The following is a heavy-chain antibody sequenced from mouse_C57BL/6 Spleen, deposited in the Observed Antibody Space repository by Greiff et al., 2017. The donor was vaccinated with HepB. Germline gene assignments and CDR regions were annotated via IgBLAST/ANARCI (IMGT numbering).Heavy chain of an antibody. Sequence: VQLQQSGPELVKPGASVKISCKASGHTFTDYYMNWVKQSHGKSLEWIGDINPNNGGTSYNQKFKGKATLTVDKSSSTAYMELRSLTSEDSAVYYCARSGGHYGSAMDYWGQGTSVTVSS. CDR1: GHTFTDYY. V-gene: IGHV1-26*01. CDR2: INPNNGGT. CDR3: ARSGGHYGSAMDY. D-gene: IGHD1-1*01. J-gene: IGHJ4*01.